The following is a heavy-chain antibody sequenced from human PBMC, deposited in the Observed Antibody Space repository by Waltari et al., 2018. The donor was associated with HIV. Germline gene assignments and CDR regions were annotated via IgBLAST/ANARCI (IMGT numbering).Heavy chain of an antibody. V-gene: IGHV4-34*01. Sequence: QVQLQQWGAGLLKPSETLSLTCAVYGGSLSGYYWSWIRQPPGKGLEWIGEINHSGSTNYNPSLKSRVTMSVDTSKNQFSLKLSSVTAADTTVYYCARGKGSRTHFWYLDLWGRGTLVTVSS. D-gene: IGHD2-2*01. CDR1: GGSLSGYY. CDR2: INHSGST. CDR3: ARGKGSRTHFWYLDL. J-gene: IGHJ2*01.